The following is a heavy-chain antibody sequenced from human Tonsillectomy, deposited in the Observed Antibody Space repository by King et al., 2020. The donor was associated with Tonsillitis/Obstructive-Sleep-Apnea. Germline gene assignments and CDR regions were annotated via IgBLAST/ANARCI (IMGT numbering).Heavy chain of an antibody. Sequence: VQLVESGAEVKKPGESLKISCKGSGYSFANFWIGWVRQMPGKGLEWMGIIYPGDSDTRYSPSLQGQVTISADKSISTAYLQWSSLKASDTAMYYCARRNYDHLAGAFDIRRQATMRSVSS. D-gene: IGHD3-16*01. CDR3: ARRNYDHLAGAFDI. V-gene: IGHV5-51*03. CDR2: IYPGDSDT. CDR1: GYSFANFW. J-gene: IGHJ3*02.